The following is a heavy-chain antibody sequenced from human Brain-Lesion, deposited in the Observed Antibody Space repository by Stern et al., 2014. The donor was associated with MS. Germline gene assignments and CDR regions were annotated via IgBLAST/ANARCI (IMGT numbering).Heavy chain of an antibody. CDR3: AKDRQYLTYFFDH. V-gene: IGHV3-30*18. J-gene: IGHJ5*02. Sequence: QVQLVQSGGGVVQPGRPLRLSCVASGFTFGSCAMHWVRQAPGKGLEWVAGVSYDGSNKYYADSVKGRFTISRDNSQNTLYMQMSSLRPEDTALYYCAKDRQYLTYFFDHWGQGSLVTVSS. CDR1: GFTFGSCA. CDR2: VSYDGSNK. D-gene: IGHD2/OR15-2a*01.